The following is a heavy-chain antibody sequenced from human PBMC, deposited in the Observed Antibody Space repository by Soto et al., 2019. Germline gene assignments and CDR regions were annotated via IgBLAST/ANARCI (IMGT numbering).Heavy chain of an antibody. V-gene: IGHV3-23*01. CDR1: GFTFSSYA. CDR2: ISGSGGST. J-gene: IGHJ4*02. CDR3: AKDGLAAAGVGASDY. Sequence: EVQLLESGGGLVQPGGSLRLSCAASGFTFSSYAMSWVRQAPGKGLEWVSVISGSGGSTSYADSVKGRFTISRDNSKNTLYLQMYRLRAEDTAIFYCAKDGLAAAGVGASDYWGQGTLVTVSS. D-gene: IGHD6-13*01.